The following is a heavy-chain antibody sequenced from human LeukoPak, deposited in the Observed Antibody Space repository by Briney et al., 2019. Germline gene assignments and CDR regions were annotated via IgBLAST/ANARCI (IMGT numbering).Heavy chain of an antibody. CDR1: GGSFSGYY. D-gene: IGHD3-22*01. V-gene: IGHV4-34*01. CDR3: ARMRRITMIVVVDYYYYYYMDV. J-gene: IGHJ6*03. CDR2: SNHIAST. Sequence: KPSETLSLTCAVYGGSFSGYYWSWSRQPPGKGLDWIGESNHIASTNYNPSLNSRVTISVDTCKNQFSLKLSSVTAADTAVYYCARMRRITMIVVVDYYYYYYMDVWGKGTTVTASS.